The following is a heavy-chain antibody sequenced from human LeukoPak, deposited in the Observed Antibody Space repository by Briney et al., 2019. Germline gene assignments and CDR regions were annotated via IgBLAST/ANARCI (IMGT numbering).Heavy chain of an antibody. CDR3: VRPDRIFGVPAAFDA. Sequence: SVKVSCKASGGSFSDYPINWVRQAPGQGLEWLGSIIPKYSASNYAQAFQGRVTITADESTNTVYMEMSGLRPDGTAVYYCVRPDRIFGVPAAFDAWGQGTLVAVSS. J-gene: IGHJ3*01. CDR2: IIPKYSAS. V-gene: IGHV1-69*13. D-gene: IGHD3-3*02. CDR1: GGSFSDYP.